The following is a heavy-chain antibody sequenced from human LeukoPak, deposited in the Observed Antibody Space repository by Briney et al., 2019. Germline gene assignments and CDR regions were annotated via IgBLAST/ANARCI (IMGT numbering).Heavy chain of an antibody. V-gene: IGHV4-4*02. Sequence: PSETLSLTCAASGGSISSSNWWSWVRQPPGKGLEWIGEIYHSGSTNYNPSLKSRVTISVDKSKNQFSLKLSSVTAADTAVYYCARGHPYYDILTGYYRIDAFDIWGQGTMVTVSS. CDR1: GGSISSSNW. J-gene: IGHJ3*02. CDR3: ARGHPYYDILTGYYRIDAFDI. D-gene: IGHD3-9*01. CDR2: IYHSGST.